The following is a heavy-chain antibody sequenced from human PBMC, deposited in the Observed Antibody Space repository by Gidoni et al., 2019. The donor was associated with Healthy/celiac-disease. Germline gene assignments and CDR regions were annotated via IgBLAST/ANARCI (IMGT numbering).Heavy chain of an antibody. V-gene: IGHV3-23*01. J-gene: IGHJ4*02. Sequence: EVQLLESGGGLVQPGGSLRLSCAASGFTFSSYALSWVRQAPGKGLEWVAAISGSGGSTYYADSVKGRFTISRDNSKNTLYLQMNSLRAEDTAVYYCAKDLPDIVVVVAASYFDYWGQGTLVTVSS. CDR3: AKDLPDIVVVVAASYFDY. D-gene: IGHD2-15*01. CDR1: GFTFSSYA. CDR2: ISGSGGST.